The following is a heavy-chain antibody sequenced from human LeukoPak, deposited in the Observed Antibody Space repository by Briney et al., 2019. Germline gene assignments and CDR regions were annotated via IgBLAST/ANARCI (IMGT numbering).Heavy chain of an antibody. J-gene: IGHJ4*02. CDR3: ARVASSGALRTDY. D-gene: IGHD2-15*01. CDR1: GFPFRSYS. V-gene: IGHV3-21*01. CDR2: ISSGSTYM. Sequence: PGGSLRLSCAASGFPFRSYSMNWVRQAPGKGLEWVSSISSGSTYMYYADSVKGRCTISRDNAKNSLYLQMNSLRAEDTAIYYCARVASSGALRTDYWGQGTLVTVSS.